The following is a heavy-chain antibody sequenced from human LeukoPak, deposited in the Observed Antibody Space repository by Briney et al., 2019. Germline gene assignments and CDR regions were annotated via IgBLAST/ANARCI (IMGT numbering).Heavy chain of an antibody. V-gene: IGHV4-61*02. D-gene: IGHD3-22*01. CDR1: GGSISSGSYY. CDR2: IYTSGST. Sequence: SQTLSLTCTVSGGSISSGSYYWSWIRQPAGKGLEWFGRIYTSGSTNYNPSLKSRVTISVDTSKNQFSLKLSSVTAADTAVYYCARDLDYYDSSGIPHWGQGTLVTVSS. J-gene: IGHJ4*02. CDR3: ARDLDYYDSSGIPH.